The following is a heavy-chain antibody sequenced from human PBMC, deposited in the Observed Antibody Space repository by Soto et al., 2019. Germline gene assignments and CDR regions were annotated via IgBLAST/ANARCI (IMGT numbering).Heavy chain of an antibody. CDR2: INHSGST. D-gene: IGHD3-16*02. CDR3: ACQSGELSLYQLGLDY. Sequence: SETLSLTCAVYGGSFSGYYWSWIRQPPGKGLEWIGEINHSGSTNYNPSLKSRVTISVDTSKNQFSLKLSSVTAADTAVYYCACQSGELSLYQLGLDYWGQGTLVTVSS. J-gene: IGHJ4*02. CDR1: GGSFSGYY. V-gene: IGHV4-34*01.